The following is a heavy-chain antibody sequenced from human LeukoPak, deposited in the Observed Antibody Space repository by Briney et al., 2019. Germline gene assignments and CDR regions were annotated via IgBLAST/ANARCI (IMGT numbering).Heavy chain of an antibody. Sequence: VASVKVSCKASGGTFSSYAISWVRQAPGQGLEWMGGIIPIFGTANYAQKFQGRVTITADESTSTAYMELSSLRSEDTAVYYCASTYGSGSYGDYYYYGMDVWGKGTTVTVSS. V-gene: IGHV1-69*13. CDR3: ASTYGSGSYGDYYYYGMDV. CDR2: IIPIFGTA. J-gene: IGHJ6*04. D-gene: IGHD3-10*01. CDR1: GGTFSSYA.